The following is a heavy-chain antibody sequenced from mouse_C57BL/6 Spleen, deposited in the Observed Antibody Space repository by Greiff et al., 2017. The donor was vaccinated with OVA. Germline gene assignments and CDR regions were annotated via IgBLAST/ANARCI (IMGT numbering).Heavy chain of an antibody. J-gene: IGHJ2*01. Sequence: QVQLQQSGPELVKPGASVKISCKASGYAFSSSWMNWVKQRPGQGLEWIGRIYPGDGDTNYNGKFKGKATLTADKASSTAYMQRSSLTSEDSAVYFCASYDGYSKEDYWGQGTTLTVSS. CDR1: GYAFSSSW. D-gene: IGHD2-3*01. CDR3: ASYDGYSKEDY. V-gene: IGHV1-82*01. CDR2: IYPGDGDT.